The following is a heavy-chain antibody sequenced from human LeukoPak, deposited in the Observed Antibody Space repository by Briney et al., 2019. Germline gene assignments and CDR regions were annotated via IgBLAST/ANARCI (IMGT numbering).Heavy chain of an antibody. Sequence: SRTLSLTCAISGDSVSSYSAAWHWIRRSPSRSLEWLGRTYYRSKWHNDYAESVKSQITNNPDTSVNQLYLQLNSLAPEDTAVYYCARGFGPATTSRDNWFAPWGQGTPVTVSS. J-gene: IGHJ5*02. CDR1: GDSVSSYSAA. CDR3: ARGFGPATTSRDNWFAP. CDR2: TYYRSKWHN. V-gene: IGHV6-1*01. D-gene: IGHD1-1*01.